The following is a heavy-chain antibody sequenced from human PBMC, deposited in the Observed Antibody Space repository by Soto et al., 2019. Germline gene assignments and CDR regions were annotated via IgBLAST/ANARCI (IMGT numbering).Heavy chain of an antibody. CDR1: GFTFSDYY. V-gene: IGHV3-11*01. CDR2: LSQTATAI. CDR3: ARWSSAFDY. J-gene: IGHJ4*02. Sequence: QVQVVESGGGLVQPGGSLRLSCVASGFTFSDYYMGWVRQAPGKGLEWVSYLSQTATAIHYAASVRGRFTISRDNAKNSLYLEMSSLRAEDTAMYYCARWSSAFDYWGQGTLVTVSS.